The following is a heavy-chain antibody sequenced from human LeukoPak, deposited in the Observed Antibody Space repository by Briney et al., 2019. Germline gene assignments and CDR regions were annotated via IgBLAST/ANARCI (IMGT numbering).Heavy chain of an antibody. V-gene: IGHV3-7*01. CDR2: IKQDGSEK. D-gene: IGHD7-27*01. J-gene: IGHJ4*02. CDR3: ARLLGIWYFDY. CDR1: GFTSSSYW. Sequence: GSLRFSCAASGFTSSSYWMSWVRQAPGKGREWVANIKQDGSEKYYVDSVKGRFTISRENAKNSLYLQMNSLRAEDTAVYYCARLLGIWYFDYWGEGTLVTASS.